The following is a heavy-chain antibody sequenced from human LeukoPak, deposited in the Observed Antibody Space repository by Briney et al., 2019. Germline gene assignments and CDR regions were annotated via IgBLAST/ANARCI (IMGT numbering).Heavy chain of an antibody. J-gene: IGHJ6*03. V-gene: IGHV4-39*02. Sequence: SETLSLTCTVSGDSITSSSYYWGWIRQPPGKGLEWIGTIYYSGSTYYNPSLKSRLTISVDTSMNQFSLKLSSVTAADTAVYYCAKDRCSNGVGCYYYYMDVWGKGTTVTISS. CDR1: GDSITSSSYY. CDR3: AKDRCSNGVGCYYYYMDV. D-gene: IGHD2-8*01. CDR2: IYYSGST.